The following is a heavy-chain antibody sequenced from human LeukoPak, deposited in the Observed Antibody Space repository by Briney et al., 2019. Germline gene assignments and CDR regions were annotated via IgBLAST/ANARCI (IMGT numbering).Heavy chain of an antibody. D-gene: IGHD2-2*02. V-gene: IGHV3-74*01. J-gene: IGHJ4*02. CDR2: INGDGSTT. CDR1: GFGFSTSW. CDR3: IGTGTHSY. Sequence: PGGSLRLSCAASGFGFSTSWMHWVRQAPGKGLVWVARINGDGSTTNYADSVQGRFTISRDTAKNTLFLQMNSLGAEDTAVYYCIGTGTHSYRGQGTLVTVSS.